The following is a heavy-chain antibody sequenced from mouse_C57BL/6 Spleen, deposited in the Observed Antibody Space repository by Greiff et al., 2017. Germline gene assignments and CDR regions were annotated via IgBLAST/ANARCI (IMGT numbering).Heavy chain of an antibody. CDR3: ARKGHTAQATPFDY. D-gene: IGHD3-2*02. CDR1: GYTFTSYW. J-gene: IGHJ2*01. CDR2: IDPNSGGT. Sequence: VQLQQSGAELVKPGASVKLSCKASGYTFTSYWMHWVKQRPGRGLEWIGRIDPNSGGTKYNEKFKSKATLTVDKPSSTAYMQLSSLTSEDAAVYYCARKGHTAQATPFDYWGQGTTLTVSS. V-gene: IGHV1-72*01.